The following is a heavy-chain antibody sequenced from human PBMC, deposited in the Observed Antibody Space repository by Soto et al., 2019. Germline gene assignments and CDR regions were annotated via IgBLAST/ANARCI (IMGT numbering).Heavy chain of an antibody. CDR1: GFSFSNAW. J-gene: IGHJ4*02. CDR3: VYYRDSSARHVDF. Sequence: EVQLVESGGGLVKPGGSLRLSCAASGFSFSNAWMKWVRQAPGKGLEWVGRIKSEANGGTTDHAAAVKGRFIISRDDSKNMLFLQMDSLITEGLAVYYCVYYRDSSARHVDFWGQGTLVTVSS. V-gene: IGHV3-15*07. D-gene: IGHD3-22*01. CDR2: IKSEANGGTT.